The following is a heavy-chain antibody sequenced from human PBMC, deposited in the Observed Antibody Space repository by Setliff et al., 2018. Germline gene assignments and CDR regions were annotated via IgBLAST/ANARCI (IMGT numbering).Heavy chain of an antibody. CDR3: ARDVVRTFPA. CDR1: GFTFSSYA. V-gene: IGHV3-21*06. J-gene: IGHJ4*02. D-gene: IGHD3-16*01. Sequence: GGSLRLSCAASGFTFSSYAMSWVRQAPGRGLEWVSAITGTSRHIYYADSLKGRFTISRDNTRNLVYLQMSSLTAEDTAVYYCARDVVRTFPAWGQGTLVTVSS. CDR2: ITGTSRHI.